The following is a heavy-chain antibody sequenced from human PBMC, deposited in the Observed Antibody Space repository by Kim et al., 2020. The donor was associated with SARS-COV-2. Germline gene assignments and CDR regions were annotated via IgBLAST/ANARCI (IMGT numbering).Heavy chain of an antibody. J-gene: IGHJ3*02. CDR3: AKEAIVVVTPPRDAFDI. D-gene: IGHD2-21*02. V-gene: IGHV3-23*01. CDR1: GFTFSSYA. CDR2: ISGSGGST. Sequence: GGSLRLSCAASGFTFSSYAMSWVRQAPGKGLEWVSAISGSGGSTYYADSVKGRFTISRDNSKNTLYLQMNSLRAEDTAVYYCAKEAIVVVTPPRDAFDIWGQGTMVTVSS.